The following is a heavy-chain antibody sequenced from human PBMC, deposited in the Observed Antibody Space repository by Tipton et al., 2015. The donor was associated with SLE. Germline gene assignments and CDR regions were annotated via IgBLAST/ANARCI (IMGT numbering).Heavy chain of an antibody. CDR1: GYPVPTFA. V-gene: IGHV3-30*04. CDR2: TSYDETVK. J-gene: IGHJ4*02. D-gene: IGHD6-6*01. Sequence: RSLRLSCAASGYPVPTFAMHWVRQAPGKGLEWVAVTSYDETVKYFADSVKGRFTISRDNSKSTVYLQMNSLTPEDTAMYYCVPIPVAASTSNFDYWGQGTLVTVSS. CDR3: VPIPVAASTSNFDY.